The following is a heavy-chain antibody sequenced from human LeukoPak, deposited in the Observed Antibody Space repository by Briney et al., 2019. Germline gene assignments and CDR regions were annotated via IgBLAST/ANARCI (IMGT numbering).Heavy chain of an antibody. D-gene: IGHD2-2*02. CDR1: GYTFTSYG. Sequence: GASVKVSCKASGYTFTSYGISWVRQAPGQGLEWMGWISAYSGNTNYAQKLQGRVTMTTDTSTSTAYMELRSLRSADTPVYRCARADILVVPAAIRARYYFDYWGQGTLVTVSS. V-gene: IGHV1-18*01. CDR2: ISAYSGNT. CDR3: ARADILVVPAAIRARYYFDY. J-gene: IGHJ4*02.